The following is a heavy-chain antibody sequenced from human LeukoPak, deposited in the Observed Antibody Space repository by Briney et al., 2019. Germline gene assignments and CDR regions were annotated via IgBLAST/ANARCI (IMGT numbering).Heavy chain of an antibody. CDR1: GFAFSSYW. V-gene: IGHV3-7*01. Sequence: GGSLRLSCAASGFAFSSYWMSWVRQAPGKGLEWVANIKQDGSEKYYVDSVKGRFTISRDNAKNSLYLQMNSLRAEDTAVYYCARGGYYYGSGSYYTWGQGTLVTVSS. CDR3: ARGGYYYGSGSYYT. J-gene: IGHJ4*02. CDR2: IKQDGSEK. D-gene: IGHD3-10*01.